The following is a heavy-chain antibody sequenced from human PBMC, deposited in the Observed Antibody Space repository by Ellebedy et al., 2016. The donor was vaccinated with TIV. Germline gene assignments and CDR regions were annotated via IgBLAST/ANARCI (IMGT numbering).Heavy chain of an antibody. CDR2: IQTGGDT. CDR3: ARRITGTYGDDALDI. Sequence: GGSLRLSCAASGFTVSYTYMSWVRQAPGKGLEWVSVIQTGGDTYYADSVRGRFTISRDSSKKTLYLQMNSLRAEDTAVYYCARRITGTYGDDALDIWGQGTMVTVSS. CDR1: GFTVSYTY. D-gene: IGHD1-20*01. J-gene: IGHJ3*02. V-gene: IGHV3-53*01.